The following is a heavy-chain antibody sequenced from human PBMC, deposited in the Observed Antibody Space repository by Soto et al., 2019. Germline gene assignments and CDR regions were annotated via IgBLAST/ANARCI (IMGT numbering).Heavy chain of an antibody. J-gene: IGHJ6*02. CDR2: IVVGSGNT. CDR3: AAASPDQIYYYYGMDV. CDR1: GFTFTSSA. V-gene: IGHV1-58*01. Sequence: QMQLVQSGPEVKKPGTSVKVSCKASGFTFTSSAVQWVRQARGQRLEWIGWIVVGSGNTNYAQKFQERVTITRDMSTSTAYMELISLRYEDTAVYYCAAASPDQIYYYYGMDVWGQRTPVTVSS.